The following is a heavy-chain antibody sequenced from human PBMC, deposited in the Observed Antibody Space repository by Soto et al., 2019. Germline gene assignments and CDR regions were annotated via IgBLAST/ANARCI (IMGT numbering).Heavy chain of an antibody. V-gene: IGHV4-59*08. D-gene: IGHD3-16*01. CDR3: AKHKGSYGRSYFQH. CDR1: GGSISSYY. CDR2: IYYSGTT. J-gene: IGHJ1*01. Sequence: SETLSLTCTVSGGSISSYYWSWIRQPPGKGLEWIGYIYYSGTTNYNPSLKSRVTISVDTSKNQFSLKLSSVTAADTAMYYCAKHKGSYGRSYFQHWGQGTLVTVSS.